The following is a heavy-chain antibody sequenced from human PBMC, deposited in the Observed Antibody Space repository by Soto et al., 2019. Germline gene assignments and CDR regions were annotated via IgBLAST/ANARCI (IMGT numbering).Heavy chain of an antibody. CDR2: ISGYNGNT. CDR3: AREGQAPYYYYGMDV. J-gene: IGHJ6*02. CDR1: GYTFTNYG. V-gene: IGHV1-18*01. Sequence: QVQVVQSGDEVKKPGASVKVSCKASGYTFTNYGSSWVRQAPGQGLEWMGWISGYNGNTKYAEKIQGRVTMTTDTSTSTAHMELRSLRSDDTAAYYCAREGQAPYYYYGMDVWGQGTAVTVSS.